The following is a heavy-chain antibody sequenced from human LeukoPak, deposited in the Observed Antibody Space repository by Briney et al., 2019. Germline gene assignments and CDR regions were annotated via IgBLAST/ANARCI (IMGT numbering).Heavy chain of an antibody. CDR3: ARDSPDGYTSGHYYYYLDV. Sequence: PSETLSITCTVSGGSLNRFYWAWIRQPDGRGLEWIGRIHSGGTTNYNPSLESRLTFSLDTSQNQFSLKLNSVTAADTAVYYCARDSPDGYTSGHYYYYLDVWGKGTTVTVSS. J-gene: IGHJ6*03. D-gene: IGHD5-18*01. CDR1: GGSLNRFY. CDR2: IHSGGTT. V-gene: IGHV4-4*07.